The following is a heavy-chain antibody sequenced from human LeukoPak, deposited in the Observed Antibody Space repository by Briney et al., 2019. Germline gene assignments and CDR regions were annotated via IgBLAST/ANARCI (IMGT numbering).Heavy chain of an antibody. V-gene: IGHV1-69*13. CDR3: ARPFDSSGYYYGMGV. Sequence: SVKVSCKASGYTFIHYFIHWVRQAPGQGLEWMGGIIPIFGTANYAQKFQGSVTITADESTSTAYMELSSLRSEDTAVYYCARPFDSSGYYYGMGVWGQGTTVTVSS. CDR1: GYTFIHYF. D-gene: IGHD3-22*01. J-gene: IGHJ6*02. CDR2: IIPIFGTA.